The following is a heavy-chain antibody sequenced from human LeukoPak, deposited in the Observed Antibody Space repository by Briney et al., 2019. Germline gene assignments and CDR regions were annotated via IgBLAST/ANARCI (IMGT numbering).Heavy chain of an antibody. V-gene: IGHV4-39*07. J-gene: IGHJ1*01. Sequence: SETLSLTCTVSGGSISSSSYYWGWIRQPPGKGLEWIGSIYYSGSTYYNPSLKSRVTISVGTSKNQFSLKLSSVTAADTAVYYGARMTRDTRYLQHWGQGTLVTVSS. D-gene: IGHD5-18*01. CDR3: ARMTRDTRYLQH. CDR1: GGSISSSSYY. CDR2: IYYSGST.